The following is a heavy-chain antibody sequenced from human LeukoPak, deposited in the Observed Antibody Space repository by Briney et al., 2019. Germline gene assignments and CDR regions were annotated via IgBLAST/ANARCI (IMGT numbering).Heavy chain of an antibody. CDR1: GFTFSSYA. J-gene: IGHJ4*02. Sequence: GGSLRLSCAASGFTFSSYAMSWVRQAPGKGLEWVSAISGSGGSTYYADSVKGRFTISRDNSKNTLYLQMNSLRAEDTAVYYCAKYRIRYSDWLFHYFDYWGQGTLVTVSS. CDR3: AKYRIRYSDWLFHYFDY. CDR2: ISGSGGST. D-gene: IGHD3-9*01. V-gene: IGHV3-23*01.